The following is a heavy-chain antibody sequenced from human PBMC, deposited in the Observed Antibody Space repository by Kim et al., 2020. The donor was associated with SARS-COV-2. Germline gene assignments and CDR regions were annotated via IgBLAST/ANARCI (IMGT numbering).Heavy chain of an antibody. V-gene: IGHV3-30*04. J-gene: IGHJ6*01. CDR1: GFTFSSYA. Sequence: GGSLRLSCAASGFTFSSYAMHWVRQAPGKGLEWVALISYDPSNKYSVDSVKGRGTISIDNSNTTIKLQLNSQSAETTAVYDCSSDKPDCPPYYYYYAMDV. D-gene: IGHD2-15*01. CDR3: SSDKPDCPPYYYYYAMDV. CDR2: ISYDPSNK.